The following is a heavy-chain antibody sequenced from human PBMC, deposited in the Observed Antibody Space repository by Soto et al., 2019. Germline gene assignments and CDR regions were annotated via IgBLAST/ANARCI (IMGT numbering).Heavy chain of an antibody. CDR1: GFTFSNYA. V-gene: IGHV3-23*01. J-gene: IGHJ4*02. D-gene: IGHD6-13*01. Sequence: GGSLRLSCAASGFTFSNYAMTWVRQAPGKGLEWVSAISASGDSTYYADSVKGRSTISRDNSKNTMSLQMSSLRAEDTAEYYCAKLPYRGIWYSAFFDYWGQGTLVTVSS. CDR2: ISASGDST. CDR3: AKLPYRGIWYSAFFDY.